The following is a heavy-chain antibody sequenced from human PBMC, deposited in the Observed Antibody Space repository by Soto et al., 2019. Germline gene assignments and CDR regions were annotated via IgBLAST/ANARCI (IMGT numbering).Heavy chain of an antibody. Sequence: ASVKVSCKASRYSFTTYALHWVRQAPGQRVEWMGWINAGNGDTKYSEKFQGRVTITRDTSANTAYMALSSLRSEDTSVYYCARDPGTGAALRAYHFDYWGQGTLVTVSS. CDR2: INAGNGDT. D-gene: IGHD1-1*01. CDR3: ARDPGTGAALRAYHFDY. CDR1: RYSFTTYA. J-gene: IGHJ4*02. V-gene: IGHV1-3*01.